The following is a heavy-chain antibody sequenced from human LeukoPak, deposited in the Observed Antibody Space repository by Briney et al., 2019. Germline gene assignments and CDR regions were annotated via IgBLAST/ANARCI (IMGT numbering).Heavy chain of an antibody. V-gene: IGHV3-7*01. D-gene: IGHD2-2*02. J-gene: IGHJ5*02. CDR2: IKQDGSEK. Sequence: GGSLRLSCAASGFTFSSYWMSWVRQAPGKGLEWVANIKQDGSEKYYVDSVKGRFTIPRDNAKNSLYLQMNSLRAEDTAVYYCARVGYCSSTSCYMTSEFDPWGQGTLVTVSS. CDR3: ARVGYCSSTSCYMTSEFDP. CDR1: GFTFSSYW.